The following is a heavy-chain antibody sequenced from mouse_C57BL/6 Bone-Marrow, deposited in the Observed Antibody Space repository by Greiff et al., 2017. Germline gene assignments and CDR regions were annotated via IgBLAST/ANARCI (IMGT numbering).Heavy chain of an antibody. CDR2: IDPYNGDT. CDR3: ARDSPYCFDY. D-gene: IGHD6-1*01. J-gene: IGHJ2*01. V-gene: IGHV1-37*01. Sequence: VQLKESGPELVKPGASVKISCKASGYSFTGYFMNWVKQSHGQSLEWIGRIDPYNGDTVYNQKFKGKATLTVDKSSSTAHLELLSLTSEDFAVYYCARDSPYCFDYWGQGTTLTVSS. CDR1: GYSFTGYF.